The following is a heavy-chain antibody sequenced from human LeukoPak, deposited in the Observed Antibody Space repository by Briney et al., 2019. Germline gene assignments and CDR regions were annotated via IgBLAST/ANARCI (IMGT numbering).Heavy chain of an antibody. CDR2: TYYRSKWYN. CDR1: GDSVSSNSAA. D-gene: IGHD2-15*01. V-gene: IGHV6-1*01. J-gene: IGHJ4*02. CDR3: ARETLYCSGGSCYYYYFDY. Sequence: SQTLSLTCAISGDSVSSNSAAWNWIRQSPSRGLEWLGRTYYRSKWYNDYAVSVKSRITINPDTPKNQFSLQLNSVTPEDTAVYYCARETLYCSGGSCYYYYFDYWGQGTLVTVSS.